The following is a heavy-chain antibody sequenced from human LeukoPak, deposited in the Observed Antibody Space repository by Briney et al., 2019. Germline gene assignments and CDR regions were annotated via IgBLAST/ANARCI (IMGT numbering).Heavy chain of an antibody. CDR3: ATGYSSGWSGSAFDI. V-gene: IGHV1-24*01. CDR1: GYTLTELS. D-gene: IGHD6-19*01. CDR2: FDPEDGET. Sequence: ASVKVSCKVSGYTLTELSMHWVRQAPGKGLEWMGGFDPEDGETIYAQKFQGRVTMTEDTSTDTAYMELSSLRSEDTAVYYCATGYSSGWSGSAFDIWGQGTTVTVSS. J-gene: IGHJ3*02.